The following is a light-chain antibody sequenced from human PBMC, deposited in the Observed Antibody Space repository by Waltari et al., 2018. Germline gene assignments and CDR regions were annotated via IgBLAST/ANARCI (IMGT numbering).Light chain of an antibody. Sequence: EIVLTQSPGTLSLSPGDRATLSCRASPSVSSSYLAWYQQKPGQAPRLLIYGASSRATGIPDRFSGSGSGTDFTLTISRLEPEDFAVYYCQQYGSSLYTFGQGTKLEIK. J-gene: IGKJ2*01. CDR2: GAS. CDR3: QQYGSSLYT. V-gene: IGKV3-20*01. CDR1: PSVSSSY.